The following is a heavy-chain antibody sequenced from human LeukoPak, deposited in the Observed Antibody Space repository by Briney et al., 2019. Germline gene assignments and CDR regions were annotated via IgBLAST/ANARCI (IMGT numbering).Heavy chain of an antibody. CDR3: ARDLVAAGKID. J-gene: IGHJ4*02. CDR2: ISYDGSNK. V-gene: IGHV3-30-3*01. D-gene: IGHD6-13*01. CDR1: GFTFSSYA. Sequence: PGRSLRLSCAASGFTFSSYAMHWVRQAPGKGLEWVAVISYDGSNKYYADSVKGRFTISRDNAKNSLSLQMNSLRAEDSAVYYCARDLVAAGKIDWGQGTLVTVSS.